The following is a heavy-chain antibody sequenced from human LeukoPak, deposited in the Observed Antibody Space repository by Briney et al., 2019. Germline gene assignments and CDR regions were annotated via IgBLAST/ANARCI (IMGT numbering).Heavy chain of an antibody. D-gene: IGHD3-9*01. Sequence: VEALKISCKGSGYSFTSYWIGWVRQMPGKGLEWMGIIYPGESDTRYSPSFQGQVTISADKSISTAYLQWSSLKASDTAMYYCARTKRHYDILTGYYAEGIDYWGQGTLVTVSS. CDR3: ARTKRHYDILTGYYAEGIDY. V-gene: IGHV5-51*01. J-gene: IGHJ4*02. CDR1: GYSFTSYW. CDR2: IYPGESDT.